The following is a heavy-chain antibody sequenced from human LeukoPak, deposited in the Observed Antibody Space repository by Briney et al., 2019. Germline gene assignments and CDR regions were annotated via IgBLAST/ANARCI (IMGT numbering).Heavy chain of an antibody. CDR2: IYYTGST. V-gene: IGHV4-39*01. Sequence: SETLSLTCIVSGGSISSSGYYWGWIRQPPEKGLEWIGSIYYTGSTYYNPSLKSRVTISVDTSKKQFSLKLSSVTAADTSVYFCARVVVTGAFSSWFDPWGQGILVSVSS. CDR1: GGSISSSGYY. J-gene: IGHJ5*02. D-gene: IGHD2-15*01. CDR3: ARVVVTGAFSSWFDP.